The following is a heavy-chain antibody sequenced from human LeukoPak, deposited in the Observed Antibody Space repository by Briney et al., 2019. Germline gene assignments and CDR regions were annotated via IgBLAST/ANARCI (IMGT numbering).Heavy chain of an antibody. Sequence: SETLSLTCAVCGGSFSGYYWSWIRQPPGKGLEWIGEINHSGSTNYNPSLKSRVTISVDTSKNQFSLKLSSVTAADTAVYYCARHGSGSYYLGWFDPWGQGTLVTVSS. CDR2: INHSGST. D-gene: IGHD3-10*01. V-gene: IGHV4-34*01. CDR1: GGSFSGYY. CDR3: ARHGSGSYYLGWFDP. J-gene: IGHJ5*02.